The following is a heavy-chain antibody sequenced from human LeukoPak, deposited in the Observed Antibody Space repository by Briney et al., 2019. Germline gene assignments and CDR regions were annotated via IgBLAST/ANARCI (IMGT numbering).Heavy chain of an antibody. J-gene: IGHJ3*02. CDR3: ARVLDLSKRGLDAFDI. CDR1: GGSISGYF. D-gene: IGHD3-16*01. Sequence: SETLSLTCTVSGGSISGYFWSWIRQPPGKGLEWIGYVYYSGSTNYNPSLKSRVTISVDTSKKQFSLKLSSATAADTAVYYCARVLDLSKRGLDAFDIWGQGTMVTVSS. V-gene: IGHV4-59*01. CDR2: VYYSGST.